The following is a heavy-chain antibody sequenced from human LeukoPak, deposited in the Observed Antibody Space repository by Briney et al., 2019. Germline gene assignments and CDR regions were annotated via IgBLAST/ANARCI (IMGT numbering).Heavy chain of an antibody. Sequence: GESLKISCKGSGYSFTSYWIGWVRQMPGKGLEWMGIIYPGDSETRYSSSFQGQVTISADKSISTAYLQWSSLKASDTAMYYCARHNPEDSSSSWFDPWGQGTLVTVSS. V-gene: IGHV5-51*01. CDR2: IYPGDSET. D-gene: IGHD6-6*01. CDR3: ARHNPEDSSSSWFDP. CDR1: GYSFTSYW. J-gene: IGHJ5*02.